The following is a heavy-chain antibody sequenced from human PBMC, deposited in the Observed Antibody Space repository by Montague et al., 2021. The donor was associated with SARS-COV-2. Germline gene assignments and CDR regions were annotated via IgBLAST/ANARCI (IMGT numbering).Heavy chain of an antibody. CDR1: GDSTSNYY. CDR3: ARLPYILPGYAYFDF. Sequence: SETLSLTCTVSGDSTSNYYWSWIRRPPGKGLEWLGYIYYSGSTNYNPSLKGRVTISVDTSKNQFSLRLSSVTAADTAVYYCARLPYILPGYAYFDFWGQGSLVIVSS. V-gene: IGHV4-59*08. CDR2: IYYSGST. D-gene: IGHD3-9*01. J-gene: IGHJ4*02.